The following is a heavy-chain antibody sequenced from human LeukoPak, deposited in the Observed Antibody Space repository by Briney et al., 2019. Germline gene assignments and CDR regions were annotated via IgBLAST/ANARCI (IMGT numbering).Heavy chain of an antibody. V-gene: IGHV3-11*04. CDR2: ISSSGSTI. CDR3: ARDRRTSTSPQEVSDY. CDR1: GFTFSDYY. Sequence: GGSLRLSCAASGFTFSDYYMSWIRQAPGKGLEWVSYISSSGSTIYYADSVKGRFTISRDNAKNSLYLQMNSLRAEDTAVYYCARDRRTSTSPQEVSDYWGQGTLVTVSS. J-gene: IGHJ4*02. D-gene: IGHD2-2*01.